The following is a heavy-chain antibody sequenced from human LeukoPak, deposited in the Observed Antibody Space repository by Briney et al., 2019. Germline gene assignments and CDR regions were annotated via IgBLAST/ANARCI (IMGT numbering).Heavy chain of an antibody. Sequence: PSETLSLTCTVSGASVSGSPYYWGWIRQPPGKGLEWIGSIYSSGSTYYNTSLQSRVTISIETSKNQISLRLKSVTAADTAVYFCARGPYSYDSSGAFDIWGQGTMVTVSS. CDR1: GASVSGSPYY. V-gene: IGHV4-39*02. D-gene: IGHD3-22*01. J-gene: IGHJ3*02. CDR2: IYSSGST. CDR3: ARGPYSYDSSGAFDI.